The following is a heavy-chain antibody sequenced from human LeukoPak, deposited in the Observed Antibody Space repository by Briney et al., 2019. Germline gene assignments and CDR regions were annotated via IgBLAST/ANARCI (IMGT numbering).Heavy chain of an antibody. CDR2: IFPSDSDT. V-gene: IGHV5-51*01. Sequence: GESLKISCKGSGYSFTSYWINWVRQMPGKGLEWMGIIFPSDSDTRYSPSFQGQVTMSVDKSSNTAYLQWSTVKASDTAMYYCVRQTTFAVWGQGTMVTVSS. D-gene: IGHD4-11*01. J-gene: IGHJ3*01. CDR3: VRQTTFAV. CDR1: GYSFTSYW.